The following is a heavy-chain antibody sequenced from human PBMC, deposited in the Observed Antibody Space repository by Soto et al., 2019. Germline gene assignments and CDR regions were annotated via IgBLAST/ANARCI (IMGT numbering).Heavy chain of an antibody. J-gene: IGHJ5*02. CDR3: ANPPRGYSSAWFDH. CDR1: GGSVSSGSYY. CDR2: IYYSGSA. V-gene: IGHV4-61*01. Sequence: SETLSLTCTVSGGSVSSGSYYWTWIRQPPGKGLEWIGYIYYSGSANYKPSLKSRLTISLDTSKNQFSLKLSSVTAADTAVYYCANPPRGYSSAWFDHWGQGTLVTVSS. D-gene: IGHD6-19*01.